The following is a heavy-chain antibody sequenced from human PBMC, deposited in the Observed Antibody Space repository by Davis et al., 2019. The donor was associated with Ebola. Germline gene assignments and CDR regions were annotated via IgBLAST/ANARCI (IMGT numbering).Heavy chain of an antibody. D-gene: IGHD2-2*01. CDR3: ARTLPDCSSTSCYGDWFDP. J-gene: IGHJ5*02. CDR2: IYPGDSDT. V-gene: IGHV5-51*01. Sequence: GESLKISCKGSGYSFTSYWIGWVRQMPGKGLEWMGLIYPGDSDTRYSPSFQGQVTISADKSISTAYLPWSSLKASYTAMYYCARTLPDCSSTSCYGDWFDPWGQGTLVTVSS. CDR1: GYSFTSYW.